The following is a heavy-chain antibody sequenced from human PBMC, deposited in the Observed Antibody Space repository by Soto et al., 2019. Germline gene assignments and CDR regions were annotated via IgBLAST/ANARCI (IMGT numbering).Heavy chain of an antibody. CDR3: VRAGTGYQLDY. CDR1: GFIFSDHY. D-gene: IGHD3-9*01. Sequence: EVQLVESGGGLVQPGGSLRLSCAASGFIFSDHYMDWVRQASGKGLEWVGRIRNKVNSYTAEYAASVKGRFTISRDDSNNSLYLQMNSLKIEDTALYYCVRAGTGYQLDYWGQGTLVTVSS. V-gene: IGHV3-72*01. CDR2: IRNKVNSYTA. J-gene: IGHJ4*02.